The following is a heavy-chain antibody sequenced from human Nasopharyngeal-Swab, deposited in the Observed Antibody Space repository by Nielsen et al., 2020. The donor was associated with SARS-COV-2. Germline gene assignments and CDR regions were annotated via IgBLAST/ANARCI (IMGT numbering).Heavy chain of an antibody. CDR1: GFAFIDYS. D-gene: IGHD1-26*01. CDR3: VREFEATGATYLDY. V-gene: IGHV3-48*02. J-gene: IGHJ4*02. Sequence: AGSLRLSCAASGFAFIDYSMDWVRQAPGKGLEWVSYITSSSSTRYYADSVKGRFTVSRDNAKNSLYLQMSSLRDEDTAVYYCVREFEATGATYLDYWGLGTLVTVSS. CDR2: ITSSSSTR.